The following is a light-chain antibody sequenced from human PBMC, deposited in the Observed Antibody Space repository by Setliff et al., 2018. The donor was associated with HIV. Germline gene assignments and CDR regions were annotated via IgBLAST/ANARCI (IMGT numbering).Light chain of an antibody. CDR3: CSYAGSYTLGV. V-gene: IGLV2-11*01. CDR1: NSDVGGYNY. CDR2: DVS. J-gene: IGLJ1*01. Sequence: SVLTQPRSVSGSPGQSVTISCTGTNSDVGGYNYVSWYQQHPVKAPKLMIYDVSKRPSGVPDRFSGSKSGNTASLTLSGLQAEDEADYYCCSYAGSYTLGVFGTGTKVTVL.